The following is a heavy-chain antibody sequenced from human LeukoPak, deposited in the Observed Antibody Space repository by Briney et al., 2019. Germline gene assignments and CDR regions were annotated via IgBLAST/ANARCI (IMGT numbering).Heavy chain of an antibody. D-gene: IGHD6-6*01. CDR3: ARGRQVKKIAARPLDY. V-gene: IGHV4-34*01. CDR2: INHSGST. CDR1: GGSFSGYY. Sequence: PSETLSLTCVVYGGSFSGYYWSWIRQPPGKGLEWIGEINHSGSTNYNPSLKSRVTISVDTSKNQFSLKLSSVTAADTAVYYCARGRQVKKIAARPLDYWGQGTLVTVSS. J-gene: IGHJ4*02.